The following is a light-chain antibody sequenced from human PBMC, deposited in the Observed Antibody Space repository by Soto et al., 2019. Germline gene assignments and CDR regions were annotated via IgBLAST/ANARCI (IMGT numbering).Light chain of an antibody. CDR3: QQYGSSRVT. Sequence: EMVITYSAATLSLSAVERATLPRRASQSVSSNLAWYQQKPGQAPRLLIYDASNRATGIPARFSGSGSATDFTLTISNLEPEDFAVYYCQQYGSSRVTFGQGTRLE. V-gene: IGKV3-20*01. CDR1: QSVSSN. CDR2: DAS. J-gene: IGKJ5*01.